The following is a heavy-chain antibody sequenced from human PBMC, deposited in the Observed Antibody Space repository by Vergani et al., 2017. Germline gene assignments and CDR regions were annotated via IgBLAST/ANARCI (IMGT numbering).Heavy chain of an antibody. CDR2: LSTTGGA. D-gene: IGHD3-22*01. Sequence: QAQLQESGPGLVKPSETLSLTCHVFGVSVTDYNCNWIRQAPGKGLEWIGSLSTTGGATHASHNPSLKSRVSISVDTSKSQFSLRLTSVTAADSAIYYWARMGGYDEGDAFRIGYFDSWGPGILVTVSS. CDR1: GVSVTDYN. CDR3: ARMGGYDEGDAFRIGYFDS. V-gene: IGHV4-4*09. J-gene: IGHJ4*02.